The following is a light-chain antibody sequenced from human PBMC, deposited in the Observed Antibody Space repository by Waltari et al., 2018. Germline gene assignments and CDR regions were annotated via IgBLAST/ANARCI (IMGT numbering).Light chain of an antibody. CDR3: QQRNSWPLT. CDR1: QSVRNY. Sequence: EIVLTQSPATLSLSPGERATLSCRASQSVRNYLAWYQQKPGQAPRLLIHDASDRATGIPARFSGSGSGTDFTLTISSLEPEDFAVYYCQQRNSWPLTFGGGTKVEIK. V-gene: IGKV3-11*01. CDR2: DAS. J-gene: IGKJ4*01.